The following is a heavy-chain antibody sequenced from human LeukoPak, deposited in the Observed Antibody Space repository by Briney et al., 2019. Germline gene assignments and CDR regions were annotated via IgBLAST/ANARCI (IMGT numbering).Heavy chain of an antibody. J-gene: IGHJ4*02. D-gene: IGHD6-19*01. Sequence: PGGSLRLSCAASGFTFSSYAMHWVRQAPGKGLEYVSAISSNGGSTYYANSVKGRFTISRDNSKNTLYLQMGSLRAEDMAVYYCARGLTPYEQFDYWGQGTLVTVSS. V-gene: IGHV3-64*01. CDR1: GFTFSSYA. CDR2: ISSNGGST. CDR3: ARGLTPYEQFDY.